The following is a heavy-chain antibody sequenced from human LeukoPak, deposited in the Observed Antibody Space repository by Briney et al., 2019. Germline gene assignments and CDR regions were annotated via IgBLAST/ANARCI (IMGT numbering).Heavy chain of an antibody. CDR1: GFTFSTFE. V-gene: IGHV3-48*03. D-gene: IGHD2-2*02. CDR2: ISGSGSTL. Sequence: GGSLRLSCAASGFTFSTFEMHWVRQAPGKGLEWVAYISGSGSTLSYADSVKGRLTISRDNAKKSLYLQMNSLRAEDTAVYYCARDGPYRRTSMDVWGQGTTVTVSS. J-gene: IGHJ6*02. CDR3: ARDGPYRRTSMDV.